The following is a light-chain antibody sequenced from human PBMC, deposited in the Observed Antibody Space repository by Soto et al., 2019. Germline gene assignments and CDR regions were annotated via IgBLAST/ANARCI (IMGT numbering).Light chain of an antibody. Sequence: AIRMTQSPSSFSASTGDRVTITCRASQGISSYLAWYQQKPGKAPKLLIYAASTLQSGVPSRLSGSGAGTDFTLTISCLQSEDFATYYCQQYYSYPHTFGRGTKLEIK. CDR2: AAS. CDR3: QQYYSYPHT. J-gene: IGKJ2*01. CDR1: QGISSY. V-gene: IGKV1-8*01.